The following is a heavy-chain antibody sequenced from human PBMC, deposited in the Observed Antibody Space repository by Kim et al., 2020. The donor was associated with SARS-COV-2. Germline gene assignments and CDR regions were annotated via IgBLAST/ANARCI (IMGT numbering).Heavy chain of an antibody. J-gene: IGHJ6*02. CDR2: IWYDGSNK. D-gene: IGHD2-15*01. CDR1: GFTFSSYA. CDR3: AKGGYCSGGSCYYYYGMDV. Sequence: GGSLRLSCAASGFTFSSYAMHWVRQAPGKGLEWVAVIWYDGSNKYYADSVKGRFTISRDNSKNTLYLQMNSLRAEDTAVYYCAKGGYCSGGSCYYYYGMDVWGQGTTVTVSS. V-gene: IGHV3-33*06.